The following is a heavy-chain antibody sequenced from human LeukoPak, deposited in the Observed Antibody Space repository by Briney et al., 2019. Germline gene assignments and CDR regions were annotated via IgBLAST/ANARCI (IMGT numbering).Heavy chain of an antibody. J-gene: IGHJ3*02. D-gene: IGHD2-15*01. Sequence: SETLSLTCTVSGGSINNYYWSWIRQPAGKGLEWIGRIHTRGSTSYNPSLKSRVTMSVDTSKNQFSLKLSSVTAADTAVYYCARGRYCSADICSGGDAFDIWGQGTMVSVSS. CDR1: GGSINNYY. V-gene: IGHV4-4*07. CDR2: IHTRGST. CDR3: ARGRYCSADICSGGDAFDI.